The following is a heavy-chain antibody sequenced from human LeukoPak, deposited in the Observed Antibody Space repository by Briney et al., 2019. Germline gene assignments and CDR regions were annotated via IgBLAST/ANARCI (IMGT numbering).Heavy chain of an antibody. Sequence: GRSLRLSCAASGFTFSSYSMNWVRQAPGKGLEWVSSISSSSSYIYYADSVKGRFTISRDNAKNSLYLQMNSLRAEDTAVYYCARDPSAVAVIGYFDYWGQGTLVTVSS. CDR3: ARDPSAVAVIGYFDY. V-gene: IGHV3-21*01. J-gene: IGHJ4*02. D-gene: IGHD6-19*01. CDR1: GFTFSSYS. CDR2: ISSSSSYI.